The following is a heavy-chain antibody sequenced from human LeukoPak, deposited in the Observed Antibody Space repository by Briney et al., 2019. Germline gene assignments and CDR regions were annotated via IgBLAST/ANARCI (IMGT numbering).Heavy chain of an antibody. Sequence: PGVPLRLPCAASVFTFRDYYKICTPRSPGKGWEGVANIKQDGSEKYYVDSVKGRFTISRDNAKTSLYLQMNSLRAEDTAVYYCARALILAAADDYWGQGTLVTVSS. D-gene: IGHD6-13*01. CDR2: IKQDGSEK. CDR1: VFTFRDYY. V-gene: IGHV3-7*01. J-gene: IGHJ4*02. CDR3: ARALILAAADDY.